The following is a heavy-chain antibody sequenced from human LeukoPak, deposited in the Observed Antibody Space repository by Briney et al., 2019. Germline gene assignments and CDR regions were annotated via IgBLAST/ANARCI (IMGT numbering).Heavy chain of an antibody. Sequence: GGSLRLSCAASGFTFNSHSMHWVRQAPGKGLVWVSRINGDGSSTTYADSVRGRFTISRDNSNNTLYLQMNSLRAEDTALYFCAKDRIIVIPGPYSWLDSWGQGALVTVSS. J-gene: IGHJ5*01. CDR3: AKDRIIVIPGPYSWLDS. CDR1: GFTFNSHS. CDR2: INGDGSST. V-gene: IGHV3-74*01. D-gene: IGHD1-26*01.